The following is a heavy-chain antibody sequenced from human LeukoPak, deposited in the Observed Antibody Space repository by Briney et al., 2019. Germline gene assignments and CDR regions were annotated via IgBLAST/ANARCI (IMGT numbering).Heavy chain of an antibody. J-gene: IGHJ4*02. V-gene: IGHV4-31*03. CDR2: IYFSENT. CDR3: ARVATTYYYDSSGYSFDY. Sequence: SQTLSLTCTVSGGSISSGGYYWSWIRQHPGKGLEWIGYIYFSENTYYNPSLKSRVTISVDTSKNQFSLKLSSVTAADTAVYYCARVATTYYYDSSGYSFDYWGQGTLVTVSS. D-gene: IGHD3-22*01. CDR1: GGSISSGGYY.